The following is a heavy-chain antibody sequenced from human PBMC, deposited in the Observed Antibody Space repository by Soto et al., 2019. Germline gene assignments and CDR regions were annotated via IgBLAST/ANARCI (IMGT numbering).Heavy chain of an antibody. Sequence: EVQLVESGGGLVKPGGFLRLSCAASGFTFSSYSMNWVRQAPGKGLEWVSSISSSSSYIYYADSVKGRFTISRDNAKNSLSLQMNSLRAEDTAVYYCARDFTYYYYYGMDVWGQGTTVTVSS. V-gene: IGHV3-21*01. CDR1: GFTFSSYS. CDR3: ARDFTYYYYYGMDV. J-gene: IGHJ6*02. CDR2: ISSSSSYI. D-gene: IGHD3-16*01.